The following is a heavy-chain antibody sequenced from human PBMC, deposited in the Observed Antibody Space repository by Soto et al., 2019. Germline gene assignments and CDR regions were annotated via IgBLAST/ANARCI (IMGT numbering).Heavy chain of an antibody. CDR2: IIPIFGTA. J-gene: IGHJ3*02. CDR1: GGTFSSYA. D-gene: IGHD2-2*02. V-gene: IGHV1-69*13. CDR3: ARYCSSTSCYTIRSAFDI. Sequence: SVKVSCKASGGTFSSYAISWVRQAPGQGLEWMGGIIPIFGTANYAQKFQGRVTITADESTSTAYMELSSLRSEDTAVYYCARYCSSTSCYTIRSAFDIWGQGTMVTVSS.